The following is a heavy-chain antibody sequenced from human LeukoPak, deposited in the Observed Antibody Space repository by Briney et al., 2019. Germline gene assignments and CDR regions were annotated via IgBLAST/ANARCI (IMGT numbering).Heavy chain of an antibody. CDR1: GYSFTSYW. Sequence: GESLKISCKGSGYSFTSYWIAWVRQMPGKGLEWMGIIYPDDSDTRYSPSFQGQVTISADKSISTAYLQWSSPKASDTAMYSCARQLDQGDAFDIWGQGTMVTVSS. CDR2: IYPDDSDT. J-gene: IGHJ3*02. CDR3: ARQLDQGDAFDI. V-gene: IGHV5-51*01.